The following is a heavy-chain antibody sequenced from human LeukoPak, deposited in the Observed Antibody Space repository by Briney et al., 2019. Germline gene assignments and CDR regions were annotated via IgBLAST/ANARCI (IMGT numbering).Heavy chain of an antibody. J-gene: IGHJ6*03. CDR3: TSPIQLWSNYYYYMDV. CDR1: GFTFSGSA. Sequence: GGSLRLSCAASGFTFSGSAMHWVRQASGKGLEWVGRIRSKANSYATAYAASVKGRFTISRDDSKNTAYLQMNSLKTEDTAVYYCTSPIQLWSNYYYYMDVWGKGTTVTISS. CDR2: IRSKANSYAT. D-gene: IGHD5-18*01. V-gene: IGHV3-73*01.